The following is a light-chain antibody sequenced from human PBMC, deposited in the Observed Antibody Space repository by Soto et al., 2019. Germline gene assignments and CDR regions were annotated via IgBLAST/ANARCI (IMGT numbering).Light chain of an antibody. CDR3: QQYNSYSRT. V-gene: IGKV3-15*01. CDR2: GAS. J-gene: IGKJ1*01. Sequence: EIVMTQSPATLSVSPGERATLSCRASQSVSSNLAWYQQKPGQAPRLLIYGASTRATGIPARFSGSGSGTDFTLTISSLQPEDFATYYCQQYNSYSRTFGQGTKVDIK. CDR1: QSVSSN.